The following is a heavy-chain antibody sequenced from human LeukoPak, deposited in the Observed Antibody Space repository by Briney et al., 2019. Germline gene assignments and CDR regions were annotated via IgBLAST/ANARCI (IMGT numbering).Heavy chain of an antibody. CDR3: AREKYYDFWSGSKYYFDY. J-gene: IGHJ4*02. CDR2: IYHSGST. Sequence: DPSGTLSLTCAVSGGSISSSNWWSWVRQPPGKGLEWIGEIYHSGSTYYNPSLKSRVTISVDTSKNQFSLKLSSVTAADTAVYYCAREKYYDFWSGSKYYFDYWGQGTLVTVSS. D-gene: IGHD3-3*01. CDR1: GGSISSSNW. V-gene: IGHV4-4*02.